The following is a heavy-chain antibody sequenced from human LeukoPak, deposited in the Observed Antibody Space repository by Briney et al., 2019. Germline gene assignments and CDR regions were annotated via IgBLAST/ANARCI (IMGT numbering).Heavy chain of an antibody. J-gene: IGHJ4*02. V-gene: IGHV4-34*01. Sequence: SEPLSLTCAVYGGSFSGYYWSWIRQPPGKGLEWIGEINHSGSTNYNPSLKSRVTISVDTSKNQFSLKLSSVTVADTAVYYCARGPILTGARDWGQGTLVTVSS. D-gene: IGHD1-20*01. CDR2: INHSGST. CDR3: ARGPILTGARD. CDR1: GGSFSGYY.